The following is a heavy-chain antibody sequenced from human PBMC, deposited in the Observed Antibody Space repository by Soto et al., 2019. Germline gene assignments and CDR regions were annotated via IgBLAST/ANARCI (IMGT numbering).Heavy chain of an antibody. CDR2: ISAYNGNT. J-gene: IGHJ6*02. Sequence: ASVKVSCKASGYTFTSYGISWVRQAPGQGLEWMGWISAYNGNTNYAQKLQGRVTMTTDTSTSTAYMELRSLRSDDTAVYYCARDPPRYGSGSYSYYYYYGMDVWGQGTTVTVSS. V-gene: IGHV1-18*01. D-gene: IGHD3-10*01. CDR1: GYTFTSYG. CDR3: ARDPPRYGSGSYSYYYYYGMDV.